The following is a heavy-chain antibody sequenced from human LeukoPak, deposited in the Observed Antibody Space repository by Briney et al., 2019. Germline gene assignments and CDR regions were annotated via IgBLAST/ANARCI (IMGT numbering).Heavy chain of an antibody. D-gene: IGHD1-26*01. CDR3: ATADSGSYPYYFDY. CDR2: INPNSGGT. CDR1: GYTFTGYC. J-gene: IGHJ4*02. V-gene: IGHV1-2*02. Sequence: ASVKVSCKASGYTFTGYCMHWVRQAPGQGLEWMGWINPNSGGTNYAQKFQGRVTMTRDTSISTAYMELSRLRSDDTAVYYCATADSGSYPYYFDYWGQGTLVTVSS.